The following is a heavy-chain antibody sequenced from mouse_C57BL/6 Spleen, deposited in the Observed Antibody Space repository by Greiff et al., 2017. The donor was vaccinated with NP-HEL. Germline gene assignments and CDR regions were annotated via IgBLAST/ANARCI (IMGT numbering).Heavy chain of an antibody. J-gene: IGHJ4*01. CDR1: GYSITSGYY. CDR3: ARGGGNYEDYAMDY. CDR2: ISYDGSN. Sequence: VQLQQSGPGLVKPSQSLSLTCSVTGYSITSGYYWNWIRQFPGNKLEWMGYISYDGSNNYNPSLKNRISITRDTSKNQFFLKLNSVTTEDTATYYCARGGGNYEDYAMDYWGQGTSVTVSS. V-gene: IGHV3-6*01. D-gene: IGHD2-1*01.